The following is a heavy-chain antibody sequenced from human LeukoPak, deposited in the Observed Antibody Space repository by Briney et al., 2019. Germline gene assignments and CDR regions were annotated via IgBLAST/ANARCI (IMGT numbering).Heavy chain of an antibody. CDR1: DYSISDGYC. J-gene: IGHJ4*02. D-gene: IGHD1-26*01. V-gene: IGHV4-38-2*02. CDR2: IHHIGST. Sequence: SETLSLTCSVADYSISDGYCWGWFRPPPGKGLEWIGSIHHIGSTYYNPSLKSRVTISLDTSKNQLSLKLSSVTAADTAVYYCATLYGGQRADGYWGQGTLVTVSS. CDR3: ATLYGGQRADGY.